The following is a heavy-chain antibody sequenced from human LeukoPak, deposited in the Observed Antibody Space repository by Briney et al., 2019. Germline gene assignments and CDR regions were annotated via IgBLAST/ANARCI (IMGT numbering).Heavy chain of an antibody. Sequence: SVKVSCKASGGTFSSYAISWVRQAPGQGLEWMGRIIPILGIANYAQKFQGRVTITADKSTSTAYMELSSLRSEDTAVYYCARTTDYGGNSDYFDYWGQGALVTVSS. CDR3: ARTTDYGGNSDYFDY. CDR2: IIPILGIA. CDR1: GGTFSSYA. D-gene: IGHD4-23*01. V-gene: IGHV1-69*04. J-gene: IGHJ4*02.